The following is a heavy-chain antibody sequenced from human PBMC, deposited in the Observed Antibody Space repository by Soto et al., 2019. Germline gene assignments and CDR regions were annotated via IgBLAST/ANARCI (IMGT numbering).Heavy chain of an antibody. CDR1: GFTVSSKY. CDR2: IYSGGST. CDR3: ARELAAGGSY. D-gene: IGHD6-13*01. Sequence: EVQLVESGGGLIQPGGSLRLSCAASGFTVSSKYMGWVRQAPGKGLEWVSVIYSGGSTYYADFVKGGFTISRDNYKNKAYLQMNSLRAEAPAVYYWARELAAGGSYWGRGTLVTVSS. J-gene: IGHJ4*02. V-gene: IGHV3-53*01.